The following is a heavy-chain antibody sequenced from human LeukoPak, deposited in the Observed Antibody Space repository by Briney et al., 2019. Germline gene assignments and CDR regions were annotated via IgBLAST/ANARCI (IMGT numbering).Heavy chain of an antibody. D-gene: IGHD1-1*01. J-gene: IGHJ3*02. CDR2: ISSSSAYI. CDR3: ASLKIRRIGNAFDI. Sequence: GGSLRLSCAASGFTLATYSMNWVRQAPGKGLEWVSSISSSSAYIYYADPVKGRFTISRDNAKESLFLQMNSLRPEDTALYYCASLKIRRIGNAFDIWGQGTMVTVSS. V-gene: IGHV3-21*01. CDR1: GFTLATYS.